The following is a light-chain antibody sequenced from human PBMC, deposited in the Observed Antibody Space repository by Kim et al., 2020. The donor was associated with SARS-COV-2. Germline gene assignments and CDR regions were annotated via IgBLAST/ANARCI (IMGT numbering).Light chain of an antibody. J-gene: IGKJ1*01. V-gene: IGKV1-39*01. CDR3: QQSDRSPQT. CDR1: IHNS. Sequence: IHNSLNWYQQRSGKAPQLLLYGASGLEGGVPSRFSGRGSGTDFTLTISGLQPEDSATYYCQQSDRSPQTFGQGTKVDIK. CDR2: GAS.